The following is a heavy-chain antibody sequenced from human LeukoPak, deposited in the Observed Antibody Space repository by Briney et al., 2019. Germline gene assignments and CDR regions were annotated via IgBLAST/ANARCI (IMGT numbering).Heavy chain of an antibody. CDR2: IWYDGSNK. Sequence: GRSLRLSCAASGFTFSSCGMHWVRQAPGKGLEWVAVIWYDGSNKYYADSVKGRFTISRDNSKNTLYLQMNSLRAEDTAVYYCAKPRNYYDSEYYFDYWGQGTLVTVSS. V-gene: IGHV3-33*06. CDR1: GFTFSSCG. J-gene: IGHJ4*02. CDR3: AKPRNYYDSEYYFDY. D-gene: IGHD3-22*01.